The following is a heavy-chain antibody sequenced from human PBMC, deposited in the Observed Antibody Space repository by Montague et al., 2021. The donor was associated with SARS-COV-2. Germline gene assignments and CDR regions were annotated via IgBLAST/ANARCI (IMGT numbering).Heavy chain of an antibody. CDR1: GFTFNTYT. CDR2: IFGSGAGT. Sequence: SLRLSCATSGFTFNTYTMSWVRQAPGKGLEWVSSIFGSGAGTYYSDSXQGRFTISRDNSKNTLYLQLHSLRAEDTAVYYCAKNGGSGALVYWYFDLWGRGTPVAVSS. J-gene: IGHJ2*01. CDR3: AKNGGSGALVYWYFDL. V-gene: IGHV3-23*01. D-gene: IGHD2-8*01.